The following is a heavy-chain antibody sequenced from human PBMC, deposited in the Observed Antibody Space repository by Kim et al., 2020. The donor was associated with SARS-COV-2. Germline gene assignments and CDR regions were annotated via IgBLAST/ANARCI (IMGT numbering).Heavy chain of an antibody. CDR1: GGSISSSTYY. J-gene: IGHJ6*03. V-gene: IGHV4-39*01. CDR2: IHYSGST. CDR3: ARHLEYYYYMDV. Sequence: SETLSLTCTVSGGSISSSTYYWAWIRQPPGKGLEWIATIHYSGSTHYNPSLQSRATISVDTSKNQFSLRLSSVTAADTAVYFCARHLEYYYYMDVWGEGT.